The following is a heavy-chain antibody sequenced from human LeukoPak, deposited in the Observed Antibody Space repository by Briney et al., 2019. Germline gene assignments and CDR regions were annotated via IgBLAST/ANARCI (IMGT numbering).Heavy chain of an antibody. Sequence: PSETLSLTCTVSGGSISSYYWSWIRQPPGKGLEWIGEINHSGSTNYNPSLKSRVTISVDTSKNQFSLKLSSVTAADTAVYYCARVGEDSSGYYFDYWGQGTLVTVSS. CDR1: GGSISSYY. J-gene: IGHJ4*02. D-gene: IGHD3-22*01. V-gene: IGHV4-34*01. CDR2: INHSGST. CDR3: ARVGEDSSGYYFDY.